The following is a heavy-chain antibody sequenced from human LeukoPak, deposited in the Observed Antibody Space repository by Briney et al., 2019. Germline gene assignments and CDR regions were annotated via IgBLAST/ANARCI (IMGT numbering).Heavy chain of an antibody. D-gene: IGHD3-10*01. CDR2: INHSGST. CDR3: ATRAYYYGSGSYPDY. CDR1: GGSFSGYY. J-gene: IGHJ4*02. V-gene: IGHV4-34*01. Sequence: SETLSLTCAVYGGSFSGYYWSWIRQPPGKGLEWIGEINHSGSTNYNPSLKSRVTISVDTSKNQFSPKLSSVTAADTAVYYCATRAYYYGSGSYPDYWGQGTLVTVSS.